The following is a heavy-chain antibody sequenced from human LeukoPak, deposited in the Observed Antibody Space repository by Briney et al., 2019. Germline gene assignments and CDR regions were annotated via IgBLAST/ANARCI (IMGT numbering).Heavy chain of an antibody. D-gene: IGHD1-26*01. CDR1: GYSINNGYF. Sequence: SETLSLTCTVSGYSINNGYFWDWIRQPPGKGLEWIGYIYYSGSTNYNPSLKSRVTISVDTSKNQFSLKLSSVTAADTAVYYCARAGGSYKGLDYWGQGTLVTVSS. J-gene: IGHJ4*02. CDR3: ARAGGSYKGLDY. V-gene: IGHV4-61*01. CDR2: IYYSGST.